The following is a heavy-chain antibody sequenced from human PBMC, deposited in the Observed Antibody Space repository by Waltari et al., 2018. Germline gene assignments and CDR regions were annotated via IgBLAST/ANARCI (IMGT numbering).Heavy chain of an antibody. CDR1: GYTFTGYY. V-gene: IGHV1-2*06. CDR2: INPNSGGT. CDR3: ARFGLSVVIAIPFDY. J-gene: IGHJ4*02. D-gene: IGHD2-21*01. Sequence: QVQLVQSGAEVKKPGASVKVSCKASGYTFTGYYMHWVRQAPGQGLEWMGRINPNSGGTNYAQKFQGRVTMTRDTSISTAYMELSRLRSDDTAVYYCARFGLSVVIAIPFDYWGQGTLVTVSS.